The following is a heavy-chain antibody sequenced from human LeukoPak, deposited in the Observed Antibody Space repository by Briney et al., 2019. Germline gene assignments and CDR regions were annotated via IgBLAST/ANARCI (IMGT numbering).Heavy chain of an antibody. Sequence: PSETLSLTCTVSGGSISSSSYYWGWIRQPPGKGLEWIGSIYYSGSTYYNPSLKSRVTISVDTSKNHFSLKLSSVTAADTAVYYCARRPAVPAMVTSWGRGTLVTVSS. D-gene: IGHD5-18*01. J-gene: IGHJ5*02. V-gene: IGHV4-39*01. CDR3: ARRPAVPAMVTS. CDR1: GGSISSSSYY. CDR2: IYYSGST.